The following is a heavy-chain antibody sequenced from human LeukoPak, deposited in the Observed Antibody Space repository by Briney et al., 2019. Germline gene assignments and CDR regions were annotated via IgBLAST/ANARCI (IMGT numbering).Heavy chain of an antibody. CDR3: AKSGYSGYSP. CDR2: ISYDGSNK. V-gene: IGHV3-30*18. Sequence: GRSLRLSCAASGFTFSSYGMHWVRQAPGKGLEWVAVISYDGSNKYYADSVKGRFTISRDNSKNTLYLQMNSLRAEDTAVYYCAKSGYSGYSPWGQGTLVTVSS. CDR1: GFTFSSYG. D-gene: IGHD5-12*01. J-gene: IGHJ5*02.